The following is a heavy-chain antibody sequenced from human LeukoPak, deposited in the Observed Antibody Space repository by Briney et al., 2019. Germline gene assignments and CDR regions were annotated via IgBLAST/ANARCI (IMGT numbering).Heavy chain of an antibody. D-gene: IGHD2-21*02. CDR3: AKANCGGDCYSSLY. Sequence: PGGSLRLSCAASGVTFSSYAMSWGRQAPGEGLEWVSAISGSGGSTYYADSVKGRFTISRDNSKNPLYLHMNRLRAEDTAVYYCAKANCGGDCYSSLYWGQGTLVTVSS. V-gene: IGHV3-23*01. CDR2: ISGSGGST. CDR1: GVTFSSYA. J-gene: IGHJ4*02.